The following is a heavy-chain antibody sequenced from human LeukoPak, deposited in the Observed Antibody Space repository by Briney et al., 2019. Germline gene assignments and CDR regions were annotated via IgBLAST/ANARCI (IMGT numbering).Heavy chain of an antibody. J-gene: IGHJ6*04. CDR2: ISYSGST. CDR3: ARGGYQLLDGGMDV. D-gene: IGHD2-2*01. Sequence: SETLSLTCTVSGCSISSGGYYWSWIRQHPGKGLEWIGYISYSGSTYYNPSLKSRVTISVDTSKNQFSLKLSSVTAGDTAVYYCARGGYQLLDGGMDVWGKGTTVTVSS. V-gene: IGHV4-31*03. CDR1: GCSISSGGYY.